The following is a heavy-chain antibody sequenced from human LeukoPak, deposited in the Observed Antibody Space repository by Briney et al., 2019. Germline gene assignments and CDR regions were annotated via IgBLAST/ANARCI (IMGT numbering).Heavy chain of an antibody. J-gene: IGHJ3*02. CDR3: AKDALRPVPLDAFDI. Sequence: GGSLRLSCAASGFSFSIYAMSWVRQAPGKGLEWVSTITGGGTYYADSVRGRFTISRDNSKNTLYLQMNSLRAEDTAVYYCAKDALRPVPLDAFDIWGQGTMVTVSS. D-gene: IGHD1-1*01. CDR2: ITGGGT. V-gene: IGHV3-23*01. CDR1: GFSFSIYA.